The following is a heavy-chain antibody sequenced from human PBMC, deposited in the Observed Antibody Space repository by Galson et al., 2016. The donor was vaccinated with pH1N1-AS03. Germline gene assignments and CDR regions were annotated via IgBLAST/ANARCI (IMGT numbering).Heavy chain of an antibody. CDR3: ARDYIVGATRGAGTFDV. J-gene: IGHJ3*01. Sequence: SLRLSCAASGFTFSDFAMHWVRQAPGKGLDWVAVISYDGSNKYYEDSVKGRFTISRDSSNNTLYLQMNSLRPEDTAMYYCARDYIVGATRGAGTFDVWGHGTMVTVSS. V-gene: IGHV3-30-3*01. D-gene: IGHD1-26*01. CDR1: GFTFSDFA. CDR2: ISYDGSNK.